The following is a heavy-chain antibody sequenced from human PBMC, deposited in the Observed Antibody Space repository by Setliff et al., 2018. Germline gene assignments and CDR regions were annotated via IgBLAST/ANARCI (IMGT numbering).Heavy chain of an antibody. Sequence: SETLSLTCTVSGGSINSYYWSWIRQPAGKGLEWIGRMYTSETTNYNPSLKSRVTMSADTSKNQFSLKLCSVTAADTAVYYCAKEASSGWYFDYWGQGTLVTVSS. CDR3: AKEASSGWYFDY. CDR1: GGSINSYY. J-gene: IGHJ4*02. CDR2: MYTSETT. D-gene: IGHD6-19*01. V-gene: IGHV4-4*07.